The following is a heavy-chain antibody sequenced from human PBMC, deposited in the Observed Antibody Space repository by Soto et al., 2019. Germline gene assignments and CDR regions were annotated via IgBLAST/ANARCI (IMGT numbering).Heavy chain of an antibody. CDR3: ARGKLVLYGMDV. CDR1: GFTFSSYA. D-gene: IGHD6-13*01. CDR2: ISYDGSNK. J-gene: IGHJ6*02. V-gene: IGHV3-30-3*01. Sequence: QVQLVESGGGVVQPGRSLRLSCAAAGFTFSSYAMHWVRQAPGKGLEWVAVISYDGSNKYYADSVKGRFTISRDNSKNTLYLQMNSLRAEDTAVYYCARGKLVLYGMDVWGQGTTVTVSS.